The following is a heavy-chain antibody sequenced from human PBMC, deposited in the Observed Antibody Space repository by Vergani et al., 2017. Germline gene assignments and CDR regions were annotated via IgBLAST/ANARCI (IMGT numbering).Heavy chain of an antibody. V-gene: IGHV4-31*03. D-gene: IGHD5-12*01. CDR3: ASKGWLRLGGAFDI. CDR1: GGSISSGGYY. Sequence: QVQLQESGPGLVKPSQTLSLTCTVSGGSISSGGYYWSWIRPHPGKGLEWIGYIYYSGSTYYNPSLKSRVNISVDTSKNQFSLKLGPVTAADTAVYYCASKGWLRLGGAFDIWGQGTMVTVSS. CDR2: IYYSGST. J-gene: IGHJ3*02.